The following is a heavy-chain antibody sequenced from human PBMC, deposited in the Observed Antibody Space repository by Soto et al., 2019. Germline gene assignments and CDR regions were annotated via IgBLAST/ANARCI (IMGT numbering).Heavy chain of an antibody. Sequence: EVQLVESGGGLVKPGGSLRLSCAASGFTFSSYSMNWVRQAPGKGLEWVSAISSSSSYIYYADSVKGRFTISRDNAKNPLYLQMNSFRAEDTAGYYCARGPRVVPGQLRSPYYFDYWGQGTLVTVSS. CDR3: ARGPRVVPGQLRSPYYFDY. D-gene: IGHD5-12*01. J-gene: IGHJ4*02. CDR2: ISSSSSYI. CDR1: GFTFSSYS. V-gene: IGHV3-21*01.